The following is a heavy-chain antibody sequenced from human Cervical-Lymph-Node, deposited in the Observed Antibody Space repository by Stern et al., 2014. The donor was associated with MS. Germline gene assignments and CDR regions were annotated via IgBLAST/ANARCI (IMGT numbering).Heavy chain of an antibody. CDR1: GGTFSSYA. J-gene: IGHJ6*02. CDR2: IIPILGTA. Sequence: VHLVESGAEVKKPGSSVKVSCKASGGTFSSYAISWVRQAPGQGLEWMGGIIPILGTANYAQKFQGRVTITADDSTSTAFMELSSLRSEDTAMYYCARVRELGMDVWGQGTTVTVSS. V-gene: IGHV1-69*01. CDR3: ARVRELGMDV. D-gene: IGHD1-7*01.